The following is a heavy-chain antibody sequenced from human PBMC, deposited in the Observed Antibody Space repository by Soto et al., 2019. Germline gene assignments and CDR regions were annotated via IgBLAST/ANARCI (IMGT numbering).Heavy chain of an antibody. CDR3: VRPPLATLAFYGMDV. V-gene: IGHV6-1*01. J-gene: IGHJ6*02. Sequence: SQNLSLTFAISVYSVSAHSAAWNWIIQSPSRGLEWLGRTYYRSKWNYDYAESVKSRMTITPDTSNNHFSLQLNSVTPEYTAVYYCVRPPLATLAFYGMDVRCQGNTVSLS. CDR1: VYSVSAHSAA. CDR2: TYYRSKWNY. D-gene: IGHD3-3*02.